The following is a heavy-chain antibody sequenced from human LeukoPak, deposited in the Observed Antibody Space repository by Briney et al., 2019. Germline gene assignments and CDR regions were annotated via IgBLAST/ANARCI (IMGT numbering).Heavy chain of an antibody. J-gene: IGHJ4*02. Sequence: SGGSLRLSCAASGSTFSSYAMSWVRQAPGKGLEWVSAMSGSGGSIYYADSVKGRFTISRDNSKNTLYLQMNSLRAEDTAVYYCARDIVVASSDYWGQGTLVTVSS. CDR2: MSGSGGSI. D-gene: IGHD2-2*01. V-gene: IGHV3-23*01. CDR1: GSTFSSYA. CDR3: ARDIVVASSDY.